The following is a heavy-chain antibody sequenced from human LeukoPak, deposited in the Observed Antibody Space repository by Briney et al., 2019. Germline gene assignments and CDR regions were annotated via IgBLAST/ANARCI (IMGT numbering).Heavy chain of an antibody. CDR1: GGSISSSSYY. D-gene: IGHD3-10*01. V-gene: IGHV4-39*01. CDR3: ARGKTYYYGSGSKYYFDY. Sequence: SETLSLTCTVSGGSISSSSYYWGWIRQPPGKGLEWIGSIYYSGSTYYNPSLKSRVTISVDTSKNQFSLKLSSVTAADTAVYYCARGKTYYYGSGSKYYFDYWGQGTLVTVSS. CDR2: IYYSGST. J-gene: IGHJ4*02.